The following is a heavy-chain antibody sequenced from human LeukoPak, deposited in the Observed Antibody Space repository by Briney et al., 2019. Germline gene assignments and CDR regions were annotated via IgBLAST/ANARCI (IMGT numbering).Heavy chain of an antibody. V-gene: IGHV1-69*05. Sequence: ASVKVSCKASGGTFSSYAISWVRQAPGQGLEWMGGIIPIFGTANYAQKFQGRVTITTDESTSTAYMGLSSLRSEDTAVYYCATNIVVVTSSGVWFDPWGQGTLVTVSS. CDR3: ATNIVVVTSSGVWFDP. CDR2: IIPIFGTA. J-gene: IGHJ5*02. D-gene: IGHD2-2*01. CDR1: GGTFSSYA.